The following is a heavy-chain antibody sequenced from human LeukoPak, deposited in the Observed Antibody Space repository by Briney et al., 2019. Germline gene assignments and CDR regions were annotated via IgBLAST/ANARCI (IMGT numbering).Heavy chain of an antibody. Sequence: GASVKVSCKASGYTFTSYDINWVRQATGQGLEWMGGIIPIFGTANYAQKFQGRVTITADKSTSTAYMELSSLRSEDTAVYYCARLRRDGYNITRYYYYYMDVWGKGTTVTVSS. CDR2: IIPIFGTA. J-gene: IGHJ6*03. CDR1: GYTFTSYD. V-gene: IGHV1-69*06. D-gene: IGHD5-24*01. CDR3: ARLRRDGYNITRYYYYYMDV.